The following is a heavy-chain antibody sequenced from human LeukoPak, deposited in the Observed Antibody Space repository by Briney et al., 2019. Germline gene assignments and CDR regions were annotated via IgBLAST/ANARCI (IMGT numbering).Heavy chain of an antibody. D-gene: IGHD3-22*01. V-gene: IGHV4-39*07. Sequence: SETLSLTCTVSAGSISSSSYHWAWIRQPPGKGLEWIASIYDSGTTYYNPSLKSRVTISVDTSKNQFSLKLNSVTAADTAVYYCATEYSSSPHYWGQGALVTVSS. CDR3: ATEYSSSPHY. J-gene: IGHJ4*02. CDR1: AGSISSSSYH. CDR2: IYDSGTT.